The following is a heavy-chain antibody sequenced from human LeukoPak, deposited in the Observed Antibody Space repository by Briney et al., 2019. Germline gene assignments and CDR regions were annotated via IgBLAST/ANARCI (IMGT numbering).Heavy chain of an antibody. J-gene: IGHJ5*02. Sequence: PSETLPLTCTVSGGSISSYYWSWIRQPAGKGLEWIGRIYTSGSTNYNPSLKSRVTMSVDTSKNQFSLKLSSVTAADTAVYYCARDPYSSSYNWFDPWGQGTLVTVSS. CDR2: IYTSGST. V-gene: IGHV4-4*07. CDR1: GGSISSYY. CDR3: ARDPYSSSYNWFDP. D-gene: IGHD6-13*01.